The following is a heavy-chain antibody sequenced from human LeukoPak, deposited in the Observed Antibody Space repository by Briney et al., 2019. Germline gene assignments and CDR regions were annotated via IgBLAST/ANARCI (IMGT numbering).Heavy chain of an antibody. CDR3: ARAYCGGDCYNWFDP. Sequence: ASVKVSCTASGYTFTSYGISWVRQAPGQGLEWMGWISAYNGNTNYAQKFQGRVTIITDESTSTAYMELSSLRSEDTAVYYCARAYCGGDCYNWFDPWGQGTLVTVSS. CDR1: GYTFTSYG. CDR2: ISAYNGNT. D-gene: IGHD2-21*01. J-gene: IGHJ5*02. V-gene: IGHV1-18*01.